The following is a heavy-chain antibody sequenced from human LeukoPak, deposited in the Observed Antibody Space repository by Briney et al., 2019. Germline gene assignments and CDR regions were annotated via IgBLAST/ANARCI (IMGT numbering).Heavy chain of an antibody. CDR3: GTGGIYGDSGVY. Sequence: GRSLRLSCAASGFTFSSYAMHWVRQAPGKGLEWVAVISYDGSNKYYADSVKGRFTISRDNSKNTLYLQMNSLRAEDTAVYFCGTGGIYGDSGVYRGQGTLVIVSS. D-gene: IGHD4-17*01. CDR1: GFTFSSYA. CDR2: ISYDGSNK. V-gene: IGHV3-30-3*01. J-gene: IGHJ4*02.